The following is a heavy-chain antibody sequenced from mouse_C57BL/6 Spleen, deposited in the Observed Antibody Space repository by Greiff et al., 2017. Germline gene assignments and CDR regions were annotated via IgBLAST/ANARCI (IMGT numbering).Heavy chain of an antibody. J-gene: IGHJ2*01. D-gene: IGHD1-1*01. Sequence: VQLQQSGPELVKPGASVKISCKASGYTFTDYYMNWVKQSHGKSLEWIGDINPNNGGTSYNQKFKGKATLTVDKSSSTAYMELRSLTSEDSAVYYCARHWITTVVAYYFDYWGQGTTLTVSS. CDR3: ARHWITTVVAYYFDY. CDR1: GYTFTDYY. V-gene: IGHV1-26*01. CDR2: INPNNGGT.